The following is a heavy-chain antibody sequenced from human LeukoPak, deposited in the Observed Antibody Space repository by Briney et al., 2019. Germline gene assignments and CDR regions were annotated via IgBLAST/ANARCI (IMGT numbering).Heavy chain of an antibody. CDR2: IYHSGST. J-gene: IGHJ4*02. CDR3: ARSAGTVAGLYDY. V-gene: IGHV4-30-2*01. Sequence: SQTLSLTCAVSGGSISSGGYSWSWIRQPPGKGLEWIGYIYHSGSTYYNPSLKSRVTISVDRSKNQFSLKLSSVTAADTAVYYCARSAGTVAGLYDYWGQGTLVTVSS. D-gene: IGHD6-19*01. CDR1: GGSISSGGYS.